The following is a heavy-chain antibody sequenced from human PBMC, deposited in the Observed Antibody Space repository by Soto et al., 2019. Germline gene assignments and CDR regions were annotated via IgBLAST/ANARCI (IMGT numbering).Heavy chain of an antibody. D-gene: IGHD3-10*01. V-gene: IGHV2-5*01. CDR3: AHILVVRRAPIPTYYHYYAMYV. Sequence: KRRPIHTQSCAFSGFSLGASGVRVKWIRQPPGKALEWLALIYWNDDKRYSPSLKSRLTITKDTSKNQVVLTMTNMDPVDTATYYCAHILVVRRAPIPTYYHYYAMYVWG. CDR1: GFSLGASGVR. J-gene: IGHJ6*02. CDR2: IYWNDDK.